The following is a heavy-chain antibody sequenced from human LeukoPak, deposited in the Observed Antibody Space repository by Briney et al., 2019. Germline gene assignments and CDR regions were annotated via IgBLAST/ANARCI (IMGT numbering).Heavy chain of an antibody. CDR2: IRYGGSNK. J-gene: IGHJ4*02. V-gene: IGHV3-30*02. Sequence: QPGGSLRLSCAASGFTFSSYGMHWVRQAPGKGLEWVAFIRYGGSNKYYADSVKGRFTISRDNSKNTLYLQMNSLRAEDTAVYYCAKNYYGSGSYPLSPDYWGQGTLVTVSS. CDR1: GFTFSSYG. D-gene: IGHD3-10*01. CDR3: AKNYYGSGSYPLSPDY.